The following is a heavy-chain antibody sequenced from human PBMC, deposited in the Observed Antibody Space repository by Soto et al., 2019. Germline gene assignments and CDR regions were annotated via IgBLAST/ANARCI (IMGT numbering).Heavy chain of an antibody. V-gene: IGHV3-30*18. CDR3: AKEVWGAADY. D-gene: IGHD1-20*01. Sequence: QVQLVESGGGVVQPGRSLRLSCAASGFTFSSYGMHWVRQAPGKGLEWVAVISYDGSNKYYADSVKGRFTISRDNSKNTLYLQMNSLRAEDTAVYYCAKEVWGAADYWGQGTLFTVSS. CDR1: GFTFSSYG. CDR2: ISYDGSNK. J-gene: IGHJ4*02.